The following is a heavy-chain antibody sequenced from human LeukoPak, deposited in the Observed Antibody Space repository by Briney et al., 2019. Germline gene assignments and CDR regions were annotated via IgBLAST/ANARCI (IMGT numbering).Heavy chain of an antibody. CDR2: IYYSGST. J-gene: IGHJ3*02. Sequence: SETLSLTCTVSGGSLSSYYWSWIRQPPGKGLEWIGYIYYSGSTNYNPSLKSRVTISVDTSKNQFSLKLSSVTAADTAVYYCARDRGVLRVAFDIWGQGTMVTVSS. V-gene: IGHV4-59*01. CDR3: ARDRGVLRVAFDI. D-gene: IGHD2-8*01. CDR1: GGSLSSYY.